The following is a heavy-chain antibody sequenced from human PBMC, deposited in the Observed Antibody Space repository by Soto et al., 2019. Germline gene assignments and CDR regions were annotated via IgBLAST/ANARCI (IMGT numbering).Heavy chain of an antibody. D-gene: IGHD5-18*01. J-gene: IGHJ4*02. CDR3: ARGSSAYSYGYHFYC. Sequence: PSETLSLTWFVSCGSISSYYWSWIRQPPGKGLESSGYIYYSGSTNCNPSLKSRVTISVDTSKNQFSLKLSSVTAADTAVYYCARGSSAYSYGYHFYCWGQGTLVTISS. CDR1: CGSISSYY. CDR2: IYYSGST. V-gene: IGHV4-59*01.